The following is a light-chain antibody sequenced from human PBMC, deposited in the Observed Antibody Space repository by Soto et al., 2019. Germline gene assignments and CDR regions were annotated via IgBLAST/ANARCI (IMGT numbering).Light chain of an antibody. V-gene: IGLV2-23*03. CDR1: SSDVGNYNL. J-gene: IGLJ3*02. Sequence: QSALTQPASVSGSPGQSITISCTGTSSDVGNYNLVSWYQQHPGKAPKLMIYEGTKRPSGVSNRFSGSKSGNTASLTISGLQSEDEADYYCCSYAGIRTFVVFGGGTKLTVL. CDR3: CSYAGIRTFVV. CDR2: EGT.